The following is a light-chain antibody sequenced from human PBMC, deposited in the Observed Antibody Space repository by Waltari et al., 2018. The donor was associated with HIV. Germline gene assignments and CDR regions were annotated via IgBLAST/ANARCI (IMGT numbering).Light chain of an antibody. V-gene: IGKV4-1*01. CDR3: QQSYSTPLT. Sequence: DIVLTQSPESLTVSLGEGASISCKSSQTLFYSPDNKNHLAWYQQKAGQSPKLIFSWASVRQPGVPDRFSGSGSGTNFTLTIASLQAEDVATYYCQQSYSTPLTFGPGTTVHI. CDR2: WAS. J-gene: IGKJ3*01. CDR1: QTLFYSPDNKNH.